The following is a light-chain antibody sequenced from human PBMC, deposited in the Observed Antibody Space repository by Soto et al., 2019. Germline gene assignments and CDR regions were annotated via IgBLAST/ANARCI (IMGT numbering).Light chain of an antibody. V-gene: IGKV3-20*01. Sequence: IVLTQSPGTLSLSPWERATLYCRASQSITSNYLAWYQQKPGQAPRLLIFGASSRATGVPDRVSGSGSGTDFTLTINRLEPEDFAVYYCQQYGNFPYTFGQGTKVDIK. CDR1: QSITSNY. CDR3: QQYGNFPYT. CDR2: GAS. J-gene: IGKJ2*01.